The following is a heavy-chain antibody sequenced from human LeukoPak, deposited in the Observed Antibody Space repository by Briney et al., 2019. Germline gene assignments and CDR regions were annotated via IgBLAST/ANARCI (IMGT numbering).Heavy chain of an antibody. CDR3: ARRLLTYYYGSGNPLAAFDI. D-gene: IGHD3-10*01. V-gene: IGHV1-8*01. Sequence: GASVKVSCKASGYTFTSYDINWVRQATGQGLEWMGWMNPNSGNTGYAQKFQGRVTMTRNTSISTAYMELSSLRSEDTAVYYCARRLLTYYYGSGNPLAAFDIWGQGTMVTVSS. J-gene: IGHJ3*02. CDR2: MNPNSGNT. CDR1: GYTFTSYD.